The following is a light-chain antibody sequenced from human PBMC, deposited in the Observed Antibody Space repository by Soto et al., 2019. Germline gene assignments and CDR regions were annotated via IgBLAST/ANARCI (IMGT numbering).Light chain of an antibody. Sequence: QSVLTQPPSVSGAPGQRVTISCTGSSSNIGAGYDVHWYQQLPGTAPKLLIYGNSNRPSGVPDRFSGSKSGTSASLAITGLQAEDEADYYRQSYDSSLSCWVFGGGTKLTVL. J-gene: IGLJ3*02. CDR3: QSYDSSLSCWV. V-gene: IGLV1-40*01. CDR1: SSNIGAGYD. CDR2: GNS.